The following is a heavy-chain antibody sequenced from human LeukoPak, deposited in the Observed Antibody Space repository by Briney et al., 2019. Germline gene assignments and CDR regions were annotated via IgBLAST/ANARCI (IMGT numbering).Heavy chain of an antibody. CDR3: ARDKPYTFWSGYPGNFDY. V-gene: IGHV3-21*04. Sequence: PGGSLRLSCAASGFTFSSYSMNWVRQAPGKGLEWVSSISSSSSYIYYADSVKGRFTISRDNAKNSLYLQMNSLRAEDTAVYYCARDKPYTFWSGYPGNFDYWGQGTLVTVSS. CDR2: ISSSSSYI. D-gene: IGHD3-3*01. CDR1: GFTFSSYS. J-gene: IGHJ4*02.